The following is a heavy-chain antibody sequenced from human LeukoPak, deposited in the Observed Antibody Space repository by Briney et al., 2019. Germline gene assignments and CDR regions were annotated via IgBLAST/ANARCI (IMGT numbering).Heavy chain of an antibody. CDR1: GGSVSTGSYY. V-gene: IGHV4-34*01. Sequence: SETLSLTCSVSGGSVSTGSYYWSWIRQPPGKGLEWTGEINHSGSTNYNPSLKSRVTISVDTSKNQFSLKLSSVTAADTAVYYGVGYYGSGSSLDYWGQGTLVTVSS. D-gene: IGHD3-10*01. J-gene: IGHJ4*02. CDR3: VGYYGSGSSLDY. CDR2: INHSGST.